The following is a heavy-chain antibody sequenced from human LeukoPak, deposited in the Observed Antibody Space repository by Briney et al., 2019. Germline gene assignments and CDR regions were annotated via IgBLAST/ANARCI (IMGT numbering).Heavy chain of an antibody. V-gene: IGHV1-18*01. CDR1: GYTFTSYG. D-gene: IGHD3-3*01. CDR3: AREGIVTIFGVVISRASDY. CDR2: ISAYNGNT. Sequence: ASVKVSCKASGYTFTSYGISWVRQAPGQGLEWMGWISAYNGNTNYAQKLQGRVTMTTDTPTSTAYMELRSLRSDDTAVYYCAREGIVTIFGVVISRASDYWGQGTLVTVSS. J-gene: IGHJ4*02.